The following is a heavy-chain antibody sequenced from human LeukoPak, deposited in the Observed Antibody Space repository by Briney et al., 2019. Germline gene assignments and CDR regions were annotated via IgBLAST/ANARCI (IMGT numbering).Heavy chain of an antibody. D-gene: IGHD6-25*01. CDR1: GFTFSSYA. Sequence: GGSLRLSCAASGFTFSSYAMSWVRQAPGKGLEWVSAISGSGGSTYYADSVKGRFTISRDNSKNTLYLQVNSLRAEDTAVYYCAKFRAQWAAAAPFFFWGQGTLVTVSS. CDR3: AKFRAQWAAAAPFFF. V-gene: IGHV3-23*01. J-gene: IGHJ4*02. CDR2: ISGSGGST.